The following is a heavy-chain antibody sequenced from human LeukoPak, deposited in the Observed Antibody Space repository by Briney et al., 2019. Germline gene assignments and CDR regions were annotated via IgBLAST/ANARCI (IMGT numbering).Heavy chain of an antibody. V-gene: IGHV1-2*02. D-gene: IGHD5-12*01. J-gene: IGHJ4*02. CDR1: GYTFTGYY. CDR3: ARDSYSGYETFDY. Sequence: ASVKVSCKASGYTFTGYYMHWVRQAPGQGLEWRGWINPNSGGTNYAQKFQGRVTMTRDTSISTAYMELSRLRSDDTAVYYCARDSYSGYETFDYWGQGTLVTVSS. CDR2: INPNSGGT.